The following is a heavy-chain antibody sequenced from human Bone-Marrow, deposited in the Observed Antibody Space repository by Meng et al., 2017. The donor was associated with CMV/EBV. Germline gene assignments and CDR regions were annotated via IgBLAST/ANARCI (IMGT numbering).Heavy chain of an antibody. CDR2: ISYDGSNK. Sequence: QVQLGESGGGVGPPGRSLRLSCAASGFTFSSYAMHWVRQAPGKGLEWVAVISYDGSNKYYADSVKGRFTISRDNSKNTLYLQMNSLRAEDTAVYYCARGYDSSYWGQGTLVTVSS. J-gene: IGHJ4*02. D-gene: IGHD3-22*01. V-gene: IGHV3-30-3*01. CDR1: GFTFSSYA. CDR3: ARGYDSSY.